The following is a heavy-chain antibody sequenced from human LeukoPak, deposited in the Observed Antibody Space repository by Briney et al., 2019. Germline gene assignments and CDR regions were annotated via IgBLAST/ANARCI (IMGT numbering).Heavy chain of an antibody. D-gene: IGHD4-17*01. J-gene: IGHJ5*02. CDR1: GFTFSTYP. CDR3: ARDPPTTTVTTDWFDP. CDR2: IRGSGTT. Sequence: GGSLRLSCAASGFTFSTYPMNWVRQAPGKGLEWISHIRGSGTTDYADSVKGRFTISRDNAKNSLYLQMNSLRAEDTAVYYCARDPPTTTVTTDWFDPWGQGTLVTVSS. V-gene: IGHV3-21*01.